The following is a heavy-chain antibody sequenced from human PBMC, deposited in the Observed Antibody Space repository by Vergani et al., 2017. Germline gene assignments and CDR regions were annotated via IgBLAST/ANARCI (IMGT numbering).Heavy chain of an antibody. CDR2: IDPSDSYT. Sequence: EVQLVQSGAEVKKPGESLRISCKGSGYSFTSYWISWVRQMPVKGLEWMGRIDPSDSYTNYSPSFQGHVTISADKSISTAYLQWSSLKASDTAMYYCASMGYSSGWYNHWGQGTLVTVSS. CDR3: ASMGYSSGWYNH. CDR1: GYSFTSYW. J-gene: IGHJ5*02. D-gene: IGHD6-19*01. V-gene: IGHV5-10-1*03.